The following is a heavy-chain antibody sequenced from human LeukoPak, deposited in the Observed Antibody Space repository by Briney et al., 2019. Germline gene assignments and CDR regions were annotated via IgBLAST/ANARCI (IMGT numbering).Heavy chain of an antibody. J-gene: IGHJ4*02. V-gene: IGHV3-7*01. CDR2: IKQDGSEK. CDR3: ARARELLRSELFDY. CDR1: GFTFSSYW. D-gene: IGHD1-26*01. Sequence: GGSLRLSCAASGFTFSSYWMSWVRQAPGKGLEWVANIKQDGSEKYYVDSVKGRFTISRDNAKNTLYLQMNSLRAEDTAVYYCARARELLRSELFDYWGQGTLVTVSS.